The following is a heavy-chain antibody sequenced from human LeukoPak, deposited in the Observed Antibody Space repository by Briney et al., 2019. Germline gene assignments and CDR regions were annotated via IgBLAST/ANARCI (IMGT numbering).Heavy chain of an antibody. J-gene: IGHJ4*02. CDR2: IKQDGSEK. CDR1: GFTVSSYW. D-gene: IGHD3-10*01. Sequence: GGSLRLSCAASGFTVSSYWMSWVRQAPGKGLEWVANIKQDGSEKYYVDSVKGRFTISRDNAKNSLYLQMNSLRAEDTAVYYCATSRGFDYWGQGTLVTVSS. V-gene: IGHV3-7*01. CDR3: ATSRGFDY.